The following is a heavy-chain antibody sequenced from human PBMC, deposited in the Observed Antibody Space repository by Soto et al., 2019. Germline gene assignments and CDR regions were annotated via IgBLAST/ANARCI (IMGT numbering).Heavy chain of an antibody. CDR1: GFTFSSYW. CDR2: IKQDGSEK. CDR3: ARARRLSNSSSWYGYYYYYMDV. V-gene: IGHV3-7*01. J-gene: IGHJ6*03. D-gene: IGHD6-13*01. Sequence: GGSLRLSCAASGFTFSSYWMSWVRQAPGKGLEWVANIKQDGSEKYYVDSVKGRFTISRDNAKNSLYLQMNSLRAEDTAVYYCARARRLSNSSSWYGYYYYYMDVWGKGTTVTVSS.